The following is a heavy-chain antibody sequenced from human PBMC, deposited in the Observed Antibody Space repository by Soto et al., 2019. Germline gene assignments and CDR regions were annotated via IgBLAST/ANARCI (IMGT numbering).Heavy chain of an antibody. CDR2: ISYDGHHQ. D-gene: IGHD3-22*01. V-gene: IGHV3-30*03. CDR3: SRGTYYPQSSGLHADY. Sequence: TLRLSCAASGFTFSNYAMHWVRQAPGKGLEWVAVISYDGHHQFYVDNLRGRFTVSRDNSKNTLFLQMNSLRPEDTAVYYCSRGTYYPQSSGLHADYWGPGTVVTVSS. J-gene: IGHJ4*02. CDR1: GFTFSNYA.